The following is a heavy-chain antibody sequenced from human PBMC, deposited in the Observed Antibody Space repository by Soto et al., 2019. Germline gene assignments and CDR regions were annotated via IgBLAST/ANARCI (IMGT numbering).Heavy chain of an antibody. Sequence: EVQLVASGGGLVKPGGSLRLSCVASGFTFSGYSINWVRQAPGKGLEWVSYISGPSIYIYYADSVKGRFTISRDNAKSAGYLQMNSLRAEDTAVYYCARGFRNGFNVWGQGTTVSVSS. D-gene: IGHD2-8*01. CDR3: ARGFRNGFNV. J-gene: IGHJ6*02. V-gene: IGHV3-21*01. CDR2: ISGPSIYI. CDR1: GFTFSGYS.